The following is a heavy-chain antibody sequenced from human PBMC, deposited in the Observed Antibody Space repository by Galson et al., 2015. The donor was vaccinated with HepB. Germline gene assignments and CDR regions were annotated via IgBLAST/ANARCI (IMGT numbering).Heavy chain of an antibody. J-gene: IGHJ4*02. Sequence: SLRLSCAASGFTFSSCWMSWVRQAPGKGLEWVANIKQDGSEKYYVDSVKGRFTISRDNAKNSLYLQMNSLRAEDTAVYYCARESSWDFDYWGQGTLGTVSS. D-gene: IGHD6-13*01. V-gene: IGHV3-7*03. CDR2: IKQDGSEK. CDR1: GFTFSSCW. CDR3: ARESSWDFDY.